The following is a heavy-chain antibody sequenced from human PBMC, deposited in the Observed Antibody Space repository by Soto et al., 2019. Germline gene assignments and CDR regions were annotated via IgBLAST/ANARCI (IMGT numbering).Heavy chain of an antibody. V-gene: IGHV3-30-3*01. J-gene: IGHJ6*02. CDR2: ISYDGSNK. Sequence: QVQLVESGGGVVQPGRSLRLSCAASGFTFSSYAMHWVRQAPCKGLEWVAVISYDGSNKYYADSVKGRFTISRDNSKNTLYLQMNSLRAEDTAVYYCARVLNSGSYYGYYYYGMDVWGQGTTVTVSS. CDR3: ARVLNSGSYYGYYYYGMDV. CDR1: GFTFSSYA. D-gene: IGHD1-26*01.